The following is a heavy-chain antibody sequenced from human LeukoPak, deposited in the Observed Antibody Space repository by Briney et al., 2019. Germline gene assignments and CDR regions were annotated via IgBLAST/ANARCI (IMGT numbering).Heavy chain of an antibody. J-gene: IGHJ4*02. D-gene: IGHD1-26*01. CDR3: AKPTRGSGSFLIEY. CDR2: ISTSGGAI. V-gene: IGHV3-48*03. Sequence: GGSLRLSCAASGFTFSSYEMNWVRRAPGKGLEWVSYISTSGGAIYYADSVKGRFTISRDNSKNTLYLEMNSLRAEDTAVYYCAKPTRGSGSFLIEYWGQGTLVTVSS. CDR1: GFTFSSYE.